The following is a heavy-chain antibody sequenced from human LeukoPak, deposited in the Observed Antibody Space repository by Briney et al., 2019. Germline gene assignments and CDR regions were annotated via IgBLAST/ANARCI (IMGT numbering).Heavy chain of an antibody. CDR1: GFTFSSYA. CDR2: ISYDGSNK. Sequence: GGSLGLSCAASGFTFSSYAMHWVRQAPGKGLEWVAVISYDGSNKYYADSVKGRFTISRDNSKNTLYLQMNSLRAEDTAVYYCAIGGKQQLVPQCLPYYFDYWGQGTLVTVSS. D-gene: IGHD6-13*01. J-gene: IGHJ4*02. V-gene: IGHV3-30-3*01. CDR3: AIGGKQQLVPQCLPYYFDY.